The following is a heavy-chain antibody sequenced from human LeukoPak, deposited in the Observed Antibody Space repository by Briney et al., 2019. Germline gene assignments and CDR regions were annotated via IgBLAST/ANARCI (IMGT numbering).Heavy chain of an antibody. CDR1: AASITSYY. CDR3: AGHGGSNWFDP. D-gene: IGHD4-23*01. V-gene: IGHV4-59*08. J-gene: IGHJ5*02. Sequence: KSSETLSLTYTVSAASITSYYCSSIRQPPGKGLEWIGYISYSGSTNNNPSLKSRVTISADTSENQFSLKLSSVTAADTAVYYCAGHGGSNWFDPWGQGTLVTVSS. CDR2: ISYSGST.